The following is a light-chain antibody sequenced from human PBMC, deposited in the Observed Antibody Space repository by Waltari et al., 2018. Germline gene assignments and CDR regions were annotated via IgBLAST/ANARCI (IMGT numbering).Light chain of an antibody. CDR3: QSFDSNVRGGVV. CDR2: GNN. V-gene: IGLV1-40*01. Sequence: QSILTPPTSVSGAPGQRVTISYTGSTSNTGEGHHAHWYQALPGTAPKLLIYGNNKRPSGVPDRFSGSKSGSSASLAINGLQAEDEADYYCQSFDSNVRGGVVFGGGTKVTVL. CDR1: TSNTGEGHH. J-gene: IGLJ3*02.